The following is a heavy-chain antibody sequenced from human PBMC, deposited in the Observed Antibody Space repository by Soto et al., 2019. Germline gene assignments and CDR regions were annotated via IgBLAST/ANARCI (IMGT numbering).Heavy chain of an antibody. J-gene: IGHJ6*02. CDR1: GFTFSSYA. Sequence: GGSLRLSCAASGFTFSSYAMSWVRQAPGKGLEWVSAISGSGGSTYYADSVKGRFTISRDNSKNTLYLQMNSLRAEDTAVYYCAKAPNYYGSGSYSRDKYYYGMDVWGQGTTVTVSS. CDR3: AKAPNYYGSGSYSRDKYYYGMDV. D-gene: IGHD3-10*01. CDR2: ISGSGGST. V-gene: IGHV3-23*01.